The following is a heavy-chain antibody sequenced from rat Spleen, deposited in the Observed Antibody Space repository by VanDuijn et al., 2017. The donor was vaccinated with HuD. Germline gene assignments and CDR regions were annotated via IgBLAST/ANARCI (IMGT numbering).Heavy chain of an antibody. CDR2: ISSGGNT. CDR1: GLSFSNYD. Sequence: VQLVESGGGLVQPGRSMKLSCAASGLSFSNYDMAWVRQPPGKGLEWIAGISSGGNTYHNSVFKSRLSISRDTSKSQAFITMNSLQTDDTAMYFCARWKYTTDWFAYWGQGTLVTVSS. D-gene: IGHD1-6*01. CDR3: ARWKYTTDWFAY. V-gene: IGHV2S12*01. J-gene: IGHJ3*01.